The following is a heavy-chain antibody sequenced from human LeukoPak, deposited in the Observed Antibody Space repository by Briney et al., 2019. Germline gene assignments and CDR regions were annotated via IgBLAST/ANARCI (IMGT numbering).Heavy chain of an antibody. CDR1: GFAFSSNY. V-gene: IGHV3-30*02. D-gene: IGHD6-19*01. Sequence: GGSLRLSCTASGFAFSSNYMSWVRQAPGKGLEWVAFIRYDGSNKYYADSVKGRFTISRDNSKNTLYLQMNSLRAEDTAVYYCAKSPIEGWLAPEGYFDYWGQGTLVTVSS. CDR2: IRYDGSNK. CDR3: AKSPIEGWLAPEGYFDY. J-gene: IGHJ4*02.